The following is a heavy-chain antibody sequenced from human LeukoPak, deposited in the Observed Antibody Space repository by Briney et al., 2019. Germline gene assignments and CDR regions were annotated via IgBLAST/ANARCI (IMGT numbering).Heavy chain of an antibody. V-gene: IGHV4-4*07. Sequence: PSETLSLTCTVSGDSISSYYWSWIRQPAGKGLEWIGRIYASGSTNYSPSLKSRVTMSVDTSKNLFSLNLTSVTAADTAVYYCARDGGYCSGVTCYNHYYYMDVWGKGTTVTISS. J-gene: IGHJ6*03. CDR3: ARDGGYCSGVTCYNHYYYMDV. CDR1: GDSISSYY. CDR2: IYASGST. D-gene: IGHD2-15*01.